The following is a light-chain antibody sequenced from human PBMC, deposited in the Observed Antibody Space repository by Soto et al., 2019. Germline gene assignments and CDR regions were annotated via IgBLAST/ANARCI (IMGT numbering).Light chain of an antibody. CDR2: EVR. CDR1: MRDIGAYNL. J-gene: IGLJ2*01. V-gene: IGLV2-14*01. Sequence: QSALTQPASVSRSPGQSITIFCAGTMRDIGAYNLVSWYQQHPGRAPQLIIYEVRNRPSGSSFRFSGSKSGNTASLTISGLQAEDEADYYCSSFTSRSSLIFGGGTQLTVL. CDR3: SSFTSRSSLI.